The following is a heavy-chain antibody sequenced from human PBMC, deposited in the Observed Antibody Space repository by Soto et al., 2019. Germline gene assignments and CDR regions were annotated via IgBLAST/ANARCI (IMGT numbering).Heavy chain of an antibody. CDR2: VNPSGGHT. V-gene: IGHV1-46*01. CDR3: ARGGHVVVVTAALDC. CDR1: GDTFTDYY. Sequence: QVQLMQSGAEVKKPGASVKVSCKASGDTFTDYYIHWVRQAPGQGLEWMGTVNPSGGHTTYAQRFLGRVPMTRDTSTSTLYMELTSLTSDDPAIYYCARGGHVVVVTAALDCWGQGTLVTVSS. D-gene: IGHD2-21*02. J-gene: IGHJ4*02.